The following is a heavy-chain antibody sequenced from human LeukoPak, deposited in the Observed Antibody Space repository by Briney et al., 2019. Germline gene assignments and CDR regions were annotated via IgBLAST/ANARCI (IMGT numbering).Heavy chain of an antibody. V-gene: IGHV1-18*01. CDR3: ARGVVSTYYYYGMDV. D-gene: IGHD3-3*02. CDR2: ISAYNGNT. CDR1: GGTFSSYA. J-gene: IGHJ6*02. Sequence: ASVKVSCKASGGTFSSYAISWVRQAPGQGLEWMGWISAYNGNTNYAQKLQGRVTMTTDTSTSTAYMELRSLRSDDTAVYYCARGVVSTYYYYGMDVWGQGTTVTVSS.